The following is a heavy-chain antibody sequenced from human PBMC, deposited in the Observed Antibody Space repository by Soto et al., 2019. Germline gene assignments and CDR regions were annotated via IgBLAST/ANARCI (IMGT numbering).Heavy chain of an antibody. D-gene: IGHD3-10*01. CDR1: GYMFTSYG. J-gene: IGHJ6*03. CDR2: ISVNNGNT. V-gene: IGHV1-18*01. CDR3: ASFNGLGTYYYLDV. Sequence: QVQLVQSGAELKKPGASAKVSCKASGYMFTSYGISWVRQAPGQGLEWMAWISVNNGNTNYAQKFHGRGTMTTDSATNTAHMELRSLRYYEESVYYCASFNGLGTYYYLDVWGKGTTVNVS.